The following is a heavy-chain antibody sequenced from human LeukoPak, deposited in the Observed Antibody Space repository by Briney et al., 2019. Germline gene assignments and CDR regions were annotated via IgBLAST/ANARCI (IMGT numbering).Heavy chain of an antibody. CDR3: AKTRPLDSSSWSHGDY. D-gene: IGHD6-13*01. CDR2: ISGSGDST. J-gene: IGHJ4*02. Sequence: GGSLRLSCAASGLTFSSCAMSWVRQAPGKGLEWVSAISGSGDSTYYGDSVKGRFTISRDNSKNTLYLQMNSLRAEDTAVYYCAKTRPLDSSSWSHGDYWGQGTLVTVSS. CDR1: GLTFSSCA. V-gene: IGHV3-23*01.